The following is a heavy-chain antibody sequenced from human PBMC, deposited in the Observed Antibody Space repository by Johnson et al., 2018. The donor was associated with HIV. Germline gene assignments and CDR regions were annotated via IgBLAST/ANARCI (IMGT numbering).Heavy chain of an antibody. D-gene: IGHD1-1*01. CDR1: RFTFSSYD. V-gene: IGHV3-13*01. CDR2: IGTAGDR. CDR3: AKPSTESAFDI. J-gene: IGHJ3*02. Sequence: VQLVESGGGLVQPGGSLRLSCAASRFTFSSYDLHWVRQATGKGLEWVSAIGTAGDRYYPGSVKGRITISRDNSKNTLYLQMNSLRAEDTAVYYCAKPSTESAFDIWGQGTMVTVSS.